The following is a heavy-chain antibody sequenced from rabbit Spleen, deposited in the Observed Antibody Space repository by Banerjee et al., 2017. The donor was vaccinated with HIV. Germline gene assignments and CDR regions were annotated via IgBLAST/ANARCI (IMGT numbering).Heavy chain of an antibody. CDR2: INMFTGKS. V-gene: IGHV1S45*01. D-gene: IGHD3-1*01. J-gene: IGHJ4*01. CDR1: GVSLNDKDV. Sequence: EQLEESGGGLVKPEGSLTLTCKASGVSLNDKDVMCWVRQAPGKGLEWIACINMFTGKSVYASWAKGRFIMSRPSSTTVTLQMTSLIAADTATYFCARLWGLWGPGTLVTVS. CDR3: ARLWGL.